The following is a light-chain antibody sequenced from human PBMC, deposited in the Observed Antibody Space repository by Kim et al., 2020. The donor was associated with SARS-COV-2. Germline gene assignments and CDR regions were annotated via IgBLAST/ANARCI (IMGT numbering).Light chain of an antibody. CDR1: QDISNF. CDR3: LQHKSYPYT. Sequence: ASVRDRVTISGRTIQDISNFLAWFQQKPGKVPKRLIYATTSLQSGVPSRFSGSGSGTEYSLTISSLQPEDFATYYCLQHKSYPYTLGQGTKLEI. J-gene: IGKJ2*01. CDR2: ATT. V-gene: IGKV1-17*03.